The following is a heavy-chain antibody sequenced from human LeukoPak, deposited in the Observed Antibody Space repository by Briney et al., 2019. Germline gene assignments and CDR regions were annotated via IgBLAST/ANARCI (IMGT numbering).Heavy chain of an antibody. CDR3: ARADRTDLYYFDY. CDR1: GFTFSSYG. CDR2: ISYDGSNK. V-gene: IGHV3-30*03. J-gene: IGHJ4*02. Sequence: PGRSLRLSCAASGFTFSSYGMHWVRQAPGKGLEWVAVISYDGSNKYYADSVKGRFTISRDNSKNTLYLQMSSLRAEDTAVYYCARADRTDLYYFDYWGQGTLVTVSS. D-gene: IGHD1-1*01.